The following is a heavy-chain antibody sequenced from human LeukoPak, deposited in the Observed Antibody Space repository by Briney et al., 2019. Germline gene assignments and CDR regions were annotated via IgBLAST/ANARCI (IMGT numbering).Heavy chain of an antibody. CDR3: AKVANRGWGDAFDI. CDR2: ISYDGSNK. V-gene: IGHV3-30*18. J-gene: IGHJ3*02. D-gene: IGHD3-10*01. Sequence: PGGSLRLSCAASGFTFSSYGIHWVRQTPGKGLEWVAVISYDGSNKYYADSVKGRFTISRDNSKNTLYLQMNSLRAEDTAVYYCAKVANRGWGDAFDIWGQGTMVTVSS. CDR1: GFTFSSYG.